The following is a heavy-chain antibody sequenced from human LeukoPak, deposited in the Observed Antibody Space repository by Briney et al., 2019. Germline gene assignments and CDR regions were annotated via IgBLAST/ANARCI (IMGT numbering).Heavy chain of an antibody. CDR1: GYTFASYD. CDR3: ARDYGRRLGAYSQKIDY. Sequence: ASVKISCTASGYTFASYDINWMRQATGQGLEWMGWMSPNSGNTGYAQKFQGRVTMTRDTSISTAYMELSSLRSEDTAVYYCARDYGRRLGAYSQKIDYWGQGTLVTVSS. D-gene: IGHD1-26*01. CDR2: MSPNSGNT. J-gene: IGHJ4*02. V-gene: IGHV1-8*01.